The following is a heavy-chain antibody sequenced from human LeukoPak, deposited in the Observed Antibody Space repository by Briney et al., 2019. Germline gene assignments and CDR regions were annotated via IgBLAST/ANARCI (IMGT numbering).Heavy chain of an antibody. CDR1: GGSISSGGYY. CDR3: ARAGFLEWLYNWFDP. CDR2: IYYSGST. V-gene: IGHV4-31*03. D-gene: IGHD3-3*01. Sequence: SETLSLTCTVSGGSISSGGYYWSWIRQHPGKGLEWIGYIYYSGSTYYNPSLKSRVTISVDTSKNQFSLKLSSVTAADTAVYYCARAGFLEWLYNWFDPWGQGTLVTVSS. J-gene: IGHJ5*02.